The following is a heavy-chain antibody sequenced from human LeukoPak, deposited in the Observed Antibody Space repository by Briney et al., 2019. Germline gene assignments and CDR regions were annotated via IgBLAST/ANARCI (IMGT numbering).Heavy chain of an antibody. D-gene: IGHD6-19*01. CDR1: GFTFSNHW. Sequence: GGSLRLSCVASGFTFSNHWMTWVRQAPGKGLEWVSSISSSSSYIYYADSVKGRFTISRDNAKNSLYLQMNSLRAEDTAVYYCARDGTGYSSGWYMSDYWGQGTLVTVSS. CDR3: ARDGTGYSSGWYMSDY. J-gene: IGHJ4*02. CDR2: ISSSSSYI. V-gene: IGHV3-21*01.